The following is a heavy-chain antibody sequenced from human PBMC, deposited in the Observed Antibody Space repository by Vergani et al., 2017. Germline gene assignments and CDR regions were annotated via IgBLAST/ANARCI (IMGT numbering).Heavy chain of an antibody. V-gene: IGHV3-49*05. Sequence: EVQLAESGGGLVKPGRSLRLSCSASAFTFGDYAMSWFRQAPGKGLEWVGFIRSKPNGGTTEYAASVKGRVTISRDDSKSIAYLQMNRLKTEDKAVYFCARGPPEAYCGGDCFYYFDYWGQGTLVTVSS. D-gene: IGHD2-21*02. J-gene: IGHJ4*02. CDR2: IRSKPNGGTT. CDR3: ARGPPEAYCGGDCFYYFDY. CDR1: AFTFGDYA.